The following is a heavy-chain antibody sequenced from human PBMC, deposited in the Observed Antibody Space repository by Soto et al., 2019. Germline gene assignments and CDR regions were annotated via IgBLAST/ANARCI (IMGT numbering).Heavy chain of an antibody. J-gene: IGHJ4*02. V-gene: IGHV3-23*01. CDR1: GFTFSSYA. CDR2: ITGGGGST. D-gene: IGHD2-15*01. CDR3: AKGLTGGSLRRFDY. Sequence: GGSLRLSCEASGFTFSSYAMTWVRQAPGKGLGWVSSITGGGGSTYYADSVKGRFTISRDSSKNTLYLQMNSLRAEDTAVYYCAKGLTGGSLRRFDYWGQGTLVTVSS.